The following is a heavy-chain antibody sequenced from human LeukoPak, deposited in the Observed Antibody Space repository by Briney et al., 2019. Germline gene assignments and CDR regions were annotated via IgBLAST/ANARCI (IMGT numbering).Heavy chain of an antibody. Sequence: GGSLRLSCAASGFTFSSYAMSWVRQAPGKGLEWVSAISGSGGSTYYADSVQGRFTISRDASKNTLFLQMNSLRADDTAVYYCARKTDSSGSGDYWGQGTLVTVSS. J-gene: IGHJ4*02. D-gene: IGHD3-22*01. CDR2: ISGSGGST. CDR1: GFTFSSYA. CDR3: ARKTDSSGSGDY. V-gene: IGHV3-23*01.